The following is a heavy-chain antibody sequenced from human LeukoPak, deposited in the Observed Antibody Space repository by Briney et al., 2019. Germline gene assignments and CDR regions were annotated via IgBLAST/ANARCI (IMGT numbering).Heavy chain of an antibody. CDR1: GASINSAGYY. J-gene: IGHJ4*02. CDR2: IYYSGST. V-gene: IGHV4-31*03. CDR3: ARSSAGFDY. Sequence: SETLSLTCTVSGASINSAGYYWSWIRQHPGKGLEWIGYIYYSGSTYYNPSLKSRVTISVDTSKNQFSLNLSSVTAADTAVYYCARSSAGFDYWGQGTLVTVSS.